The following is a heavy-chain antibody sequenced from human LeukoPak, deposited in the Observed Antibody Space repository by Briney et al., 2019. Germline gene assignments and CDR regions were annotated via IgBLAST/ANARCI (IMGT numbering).Heavy chain of an antibody. CDR1: GYTFTSYG. CDR2: ISAYNGNT. V-gene: IGHV1-18*01. D-gene: IGHD6-13*01. CDR3: ARARMGQQLVPDAFDI. J-gene: IGHJ3*02. Sequence: ASVKVSCKASGYTFTSYGISWVRQAPGQGLEWMGWISAYNGNTNYAQKLQGRVTMTTDTSTSTAYMELRGLRSDDTAVYYCARARMGQQLVPDAFDIWGQGTMVTVSS.